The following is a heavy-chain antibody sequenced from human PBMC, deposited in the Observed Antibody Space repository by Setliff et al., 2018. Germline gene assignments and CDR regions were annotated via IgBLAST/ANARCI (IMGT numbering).Heavy chain of an antibody. CDR1: GYTFTNYG. CDR3: ARDSPTVVTHIRAFDI. D-gene: IGHD4-17*01. Sequence: ASVKVSCKASGYTFTNYGISWVRQAPGQGLEWMGWISASNGNTNSAQKLQGRVTVTTDTSTSTAYMELRSLRSDDTAVYYCARDSPTVVTHIRAFDIWGQGTMVTVSS. V-gene: IGHV1-18*01. J-gene: IGHJ3*02. CDR2: ISASNGNT.